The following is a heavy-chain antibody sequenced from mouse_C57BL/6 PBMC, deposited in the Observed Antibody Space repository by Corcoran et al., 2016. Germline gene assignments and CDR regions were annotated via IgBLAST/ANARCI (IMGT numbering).Heavy chain of an antibody. CDR3: ARRAGRGGGYFDV. V-gene: IGHV8-12*01. J-gene: IGHJ1*03. CDR1: GFSLSTSGMG. Sequence: QVTLKESGPGILQSSQTLSLTCSFSGFSLSTSGMGVSWSRQPSGKGLDWLAHIYWDDDKRYHPSLKRRLTISQDNSRNQVFLKITSLDTADTATYYCARRAGRGGGYFDVWGTGTTVTGSS. CDR2: IYWDDDK.